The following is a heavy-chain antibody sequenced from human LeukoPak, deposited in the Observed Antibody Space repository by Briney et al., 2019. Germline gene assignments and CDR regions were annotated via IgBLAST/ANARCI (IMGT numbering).Heavy chain of an antibody. CDR2: IYYSGST. J-gene: IGHJ4*02. Sequence: SETLSLTCTVSGGSISSSSYYWGWIRQPPGKGLEWIGSIYYSGSTYYNPPLKSRVTISVDTSKNQFSLKLSSVTAADTAVYYCARTRGSHIDYWGQGTLVTVSS. D-gene: IGHD3-16*01. CDR3: ARTRGSHIDY. V-gene: IGHV4-39*01. CDR1: GGSISSSSYY.